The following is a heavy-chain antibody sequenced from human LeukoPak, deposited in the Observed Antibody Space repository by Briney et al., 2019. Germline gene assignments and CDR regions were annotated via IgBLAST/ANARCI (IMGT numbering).Heavy chain of an antibody. V-gene: IGHV3-21*01. CDR1: GFTFMSYS. J-gene: IGHJ4*02. D-gene: IGHD1-7*01. Sequence: GSLLLSCSASGFTFMSYSMNWVRQAPGKGREWVASISSTGDYIFYTDSVKGRFTISRDNTENSLYLQMNVLRTEDTAVYYCARVTGTTSGAYNSWGQGTLVTVSS. CDR2: ISSTGDYI. CDR3: ARVTGTTSGAYNS.